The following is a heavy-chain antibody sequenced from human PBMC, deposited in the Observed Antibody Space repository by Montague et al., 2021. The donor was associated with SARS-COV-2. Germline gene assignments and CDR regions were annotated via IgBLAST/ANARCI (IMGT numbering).Heavy chain of an antibody. CDR3: ARTEYNWNDWFDP. V-gene: IGHV4-59*13. CDR1: GGSISSYY. D-gene: IGHD1-20*01. CDR2: IFHSGIT. Sequence: SETLSLTCSVSGGSISSYYWSWIRQSPGKGLEWIGYIFHSGITDYNPSLKSRVTISVDMSKNQFFLQLNSVTAADSAVYYCARTEYNWNDWFDPWDQGTLVTVSS. J-gene: IGHJ5*02.